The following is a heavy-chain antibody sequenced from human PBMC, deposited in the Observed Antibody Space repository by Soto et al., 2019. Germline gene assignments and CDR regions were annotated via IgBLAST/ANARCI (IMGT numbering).Heavy chain of an antibody. J-gene: IGHJ6*02. CDR3: AKDANDLNTAMVSGMDV. CDR1: GFTFSSYG. CDR2: ISYDGSNK. Sequence: PVGSLRLSCAASGFTFSSYGMHWVRQAPGKGLEWVAVISYDGSNKYYADSVKGRFTISRDNSKNTLYLQMNSLRAEDTAVYYCAKDANDLNTAMVSGMDVWGQGTTVTVSS. V-gene: IGHV3-30*18. D-gene: IGHD5-18*01.